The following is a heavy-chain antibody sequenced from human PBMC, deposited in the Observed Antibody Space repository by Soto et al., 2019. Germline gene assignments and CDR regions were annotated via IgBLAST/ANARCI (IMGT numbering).Heavy chain of an antibody. Sequence: QVQLVQSGTVVQRRGSSVKVSCQASGGSFSSHGMAWVRQAPGQGVEWMGGIITKFGTATYTRKFQGRVKITADKSTNAAYMELSSLRSEDTAVYYCASERSAQYFDDCGEGTLCTVCS. J-gene: IGHJ4*02. D-gene: IGHD1-26*01. CDR1: GGSFSSHG. CDR3: ASERSAQYFDD. CDR2: IITKFGTA. V-gene: IGHV1-69*06.